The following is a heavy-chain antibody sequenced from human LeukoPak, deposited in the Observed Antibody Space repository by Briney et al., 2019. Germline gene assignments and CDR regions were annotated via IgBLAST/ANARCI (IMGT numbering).Heavy chain of an antibody. CDR1: GFTFSSYA. CDR2: ISYGGDNK. D-gene: IGHD5-24*01. Sequence: GGSLRLSCAASGFTFSSYAMHWVRQAPGKGLEWVAVISYGGDNKYYADSVKGRFTISRDNSKNTLYLQMNSLRAEDTAVYYCARDMMATIIWGQGTLVTVSS. CDR3: ARDMMATII. J-gene: IGHJ4*02. V-gene: IGHV3-30*07.